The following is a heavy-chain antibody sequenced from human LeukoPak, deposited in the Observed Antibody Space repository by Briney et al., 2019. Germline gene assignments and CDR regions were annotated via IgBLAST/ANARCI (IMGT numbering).Heavy chain of an antibody. CDR2: IYYSGST. V-gene: IGHV4-61*08. CDR3: ARLFGYYYYMDV. Sequence: SETLSLTCTVSGGSISSGDYYWSWIRQPPGKGLEWIGYIYYSGSTNYNPSLKSRVTISVDTSKNQFSLKLSSVTAADTAVYYCARLFGYYYYMDVWGKGTTVTVSS. D-gene: IGHD3-16*01. CDR1: GGSISSGDYY. J-gene: IGHJ6*03.